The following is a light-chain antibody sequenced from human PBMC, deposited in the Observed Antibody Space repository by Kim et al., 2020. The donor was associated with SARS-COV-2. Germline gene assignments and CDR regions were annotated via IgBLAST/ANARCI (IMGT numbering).Light chain of an antibody. CDR1: QSISSR. CDR2: KAS. CDR3: QQYNSYST. V-gene: IGKV1-5*03. J-gene: IGKJ1*01. Sequence: DIQMTQSPSTLSASVGDRVTITCRASQSISSRLAWYQQKPGKAPKLLIYKASSLKSGVPSRFSGSGSGTEFTLTISSLQPDDFATYYCQQYNSYSTFGQGTKVEIK.